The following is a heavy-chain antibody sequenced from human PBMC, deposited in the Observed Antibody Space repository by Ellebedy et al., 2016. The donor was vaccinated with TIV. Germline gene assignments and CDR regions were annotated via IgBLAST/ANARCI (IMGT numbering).Heavy chain of an antibody. CDR3: ARAYYDTLDY. J-gene: IGHJ4*02. V-gene: IGHV1-3*01. Sequence: FQGRVTITRDTSASTAYMELSSLRSEDTAVYYCARAYYDTLDYWGQGTLVTVSS. D-gene: IGHD3-22*01.